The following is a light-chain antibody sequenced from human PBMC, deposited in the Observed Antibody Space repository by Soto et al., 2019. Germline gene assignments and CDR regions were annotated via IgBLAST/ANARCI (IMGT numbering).Light chain of an antibody. Sequence: QSALTQPRSVSGSPGQSVTISCTGTSRDVGGFDYVSWYQQHPGKVPTLMIYDVAQRPSGVPERFSGFKSGNTASLTISGLDPGDDADYYCCSYAGIHSYVFGTGTKLTVL. CDR2: DVA. J-gene: IGLJ1*01. CDR3: CSYAGIHSYV. CDR1: SRDVGGFDY. V-gene: IGLV2-11*01.